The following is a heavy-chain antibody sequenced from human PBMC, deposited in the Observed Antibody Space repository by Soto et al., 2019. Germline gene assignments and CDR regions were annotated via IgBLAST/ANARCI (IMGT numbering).Heavy chain of an antibody. J-gene: IGHJ5*02. CDR1: GYKFTSSW. V-gene: IGHV5-51*01. D-gene: IGHD3-22*01. CDR3: ARKDKSGYFNWFDP. CDR2: IFPSDSDT. Sequence: GESLKISCRTSGYKFTSSWIAWVRQKPGKGLEWMGIIFPSDSDTRYSPSFQGQVTISADRSTSTVFVQWASLKASDTAVYFCARKDKSGYFNWFDPWGQGTLVTVSS.